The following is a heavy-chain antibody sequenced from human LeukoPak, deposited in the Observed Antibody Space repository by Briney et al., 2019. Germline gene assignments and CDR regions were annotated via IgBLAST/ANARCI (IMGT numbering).Heavy chain of an antibody. CDR1: EFTFSSYA. D-gene: IGHD3-10*01. CDR3: AKDHYYGSGSVGVFDI. V-gene: IGHV3-23*01. J-gene: IGHJ3*02. Sequence: GGSLRLSCAASEFTFSSYAMSWVRQAPGKGLEWVSGISGSGGSTNCADSVKGRFTISRDNSKNTLYLQMNSLRAEDTAVYYCAKDHYYGSGSVGVFDIWGQGTMVTVSS. CDR2: ISGSGGST.